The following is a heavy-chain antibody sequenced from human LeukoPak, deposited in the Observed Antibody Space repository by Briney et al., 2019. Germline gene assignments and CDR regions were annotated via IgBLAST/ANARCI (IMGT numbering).Heavy chain of an antibody. CDR2: ISSSSSYI. D-gene: IGHD3-22*01. J-gene: IGHJ4*02. CDR3: ARGDSSFPFDY. Sequence: VGSLRLSCAASGFTFSSYSMNWVRQAPGKGLEWVSSISSSSSYIYYADSVKGRFTISRDNAKNSLYLQMNSLRAEDTAVYHCARGDSSFPFDYWGQGTLVTVSS. CDR1: GFTFSSYS. V-gene: IGHV3-21*01.